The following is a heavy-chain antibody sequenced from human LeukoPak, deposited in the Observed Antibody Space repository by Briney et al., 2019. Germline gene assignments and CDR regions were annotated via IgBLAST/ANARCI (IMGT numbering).Heavy chain of an antibody. CDR1: GGTFSSYA. CDR2: IIPILGIA. V-gene: IGHV1-69*04. D-gene: IGHD6-13*01. Sequence: ASVKVSCKASGGTFSSYAISWVRQAPGQGLEWMGRIIPILGIANYAQKFQGRVTITADKSTSTAYMELSSLRSEDTAVYYCARETTTIAAEDYWGQGTLVTVSS. CDR3: ARETTTIAAEDY. J-gene: IGHJ4*02.